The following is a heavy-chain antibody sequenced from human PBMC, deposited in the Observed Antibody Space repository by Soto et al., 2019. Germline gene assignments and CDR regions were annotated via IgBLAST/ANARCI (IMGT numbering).Heavy chain of an antibody. CDR3: ARATDYSNYNNWFDP. D-gene: IGHD4-4*01. CDR1: CGSISSYY. CDR2: IYYSGST. J-gene: IGHJ5*02. Sequence: TSETLSLTCTVSCGSISSYYWSWIRQPPGKGLEWIGYIYYSGSTNYNPSLKSRVTISVDTSKNQFSLKLSSVTAADTAVYYCARATDYSNYNNWFDPWGQGTLVTVSS. V-gene: IGHV4-59*01.